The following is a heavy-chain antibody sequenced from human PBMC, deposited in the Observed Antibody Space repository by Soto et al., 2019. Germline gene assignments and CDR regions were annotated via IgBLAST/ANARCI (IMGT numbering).Heavy chain of an antibody. D-gene: IGHD3-16*01. Sequence: SETLSLTCAVSGGSISSSNWWSWVRQPPGKGLEWIGEIYHSGNTNYNPSLKSRVTISVDKSKNQFSLKLSSVTAADTAVYYCARDLGGQMRAFDIWGQGTMVTVSS. J-gene: IGHJ3*02. V-gene: IGHV4-4*02. CDR2: IYHSGNT. CDR3: ARDLGGQMRAFDI. CDR1: GGSISSSNW.